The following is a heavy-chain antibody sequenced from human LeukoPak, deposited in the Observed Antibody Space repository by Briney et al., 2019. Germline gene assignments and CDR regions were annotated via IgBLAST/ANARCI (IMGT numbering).Heavy chain of an antibody. Sequence: PGGSLRLSCAASGFTFGTYWMNWVRQAPGKGLEWVANIKQDGTEKYYVDSVKGRFTISRDNAKNSLYLQMNSLRAEDTAVYYCAIDTVITPVDFWGQGTLVTVSS. V-gene: IGHV3-7*01. CDR2: IKQDGTEK. D-gene: IGHD4-23*01. CDR3: AIDTVITPVDF. CDR1: GFTFGTYW. J-gene: IGHJ4*02.